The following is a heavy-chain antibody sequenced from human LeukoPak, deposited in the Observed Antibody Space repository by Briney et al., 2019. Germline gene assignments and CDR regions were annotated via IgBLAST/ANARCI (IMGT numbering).Heavy chain of an antibody. J-gene: IGHJ6*03. CDR1: GYTFTSYY. CDR3: ARDRSAGEFGYYYYYYMDV. Sequence: ASVKVSCKASGYTFTSYYMHWVRQAPGQGLEWMGWINPNSGGTNYAQKFQGRVTMTRDTSISTAYMELSRLRSDDTAVYYCARDRSAGEFGYYYYYYMDVWGKGTTVTVSS. D-gene: IGHD7-27*01. V-gene: IGHV1-2*02. CDR2: INPNSGGT.